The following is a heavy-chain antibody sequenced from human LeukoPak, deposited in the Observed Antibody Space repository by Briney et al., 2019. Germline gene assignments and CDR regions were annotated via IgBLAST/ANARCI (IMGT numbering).Heavy chain of an antibody. J-gene: IGHJ4*02. Sequence: GGSLRLSCAASGFTFSIYWMSWVRQAPGKGLEWVANIKQDGSEEYYVDSVEGRFTISRDNAENSLYLQMNSLRAEDTAVYYCARASNYGGGFDYWGQGTLVTVSS. CDR2: IKQDGSEE. CDR3: ARASNYGGGFDY. D-gene: IGHD4-11*01. CDR1: GFTFSIYW. V-gene: IGHV3-7*01.